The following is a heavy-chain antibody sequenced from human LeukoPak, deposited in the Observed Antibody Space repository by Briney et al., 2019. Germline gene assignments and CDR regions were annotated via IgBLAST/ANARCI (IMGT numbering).Heavy chain of an antibody. CDR2: IYYSGST. CDR3: ARDSGSPPRSAFDI. Sequence: SETLSLTCTVSGGSISSSSDYWGWIRQPPGKGLEWIGSIYYSGSTYYNPSLKSRVTISVDTSKNQFSLKLSSVTAADTAVYYCARDSGSPPRSAFDIWGQGTMVTVSS. D-gene: IGHD1-26*01. J-gene: IGHJ3*02. CDR1: GGSISSSSDY. V-gene: IGHV4-39*07.